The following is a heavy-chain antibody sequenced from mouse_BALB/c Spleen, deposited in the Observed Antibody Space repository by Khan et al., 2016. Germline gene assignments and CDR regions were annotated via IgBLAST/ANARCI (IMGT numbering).Heavy chain of an antibody. D-gene: IGHD1-1*01. CDR2: INTNTGEP. CDR1: GYTFTNYG. Sequence: QIQWVQSGPELKKLGETVKIFCKASGYTFTNYGMNCVKQAPGKGLKWMGWINTNTGEPTYAEEFKGRCGLSLETSASTAYVQINNLKNEDTATYYGAEDYYGSKWFDYWGQGTLVTVSA. J-gene: IGHJ3*01. CDR3: AEDYYGSKWFDY. V-gene: IGHV9-3*02.